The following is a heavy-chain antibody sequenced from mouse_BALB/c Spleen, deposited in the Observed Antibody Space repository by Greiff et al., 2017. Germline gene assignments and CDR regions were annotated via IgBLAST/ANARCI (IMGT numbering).Heavy chain of an antibody. J-gene: IGHJ4*01. CDR3: ARYEVYGNYGAMDY. V-gene: IGHV3-2*02. D-gene: IGHD2-10*02. CDR2: ISYSGST. CDR1: GYSITSDYA. Sequence: EVQLQQSGPGLVKPSQSLSLTCTVTGYSITSDYAWNWIRQFPGNKLEWMGYISYSGSTSYNPSLKSRISITRDTSKNQFFLQLNSVTTEDTATYYCARYEVYGNYGAMDYWGQGTSVTVSS.